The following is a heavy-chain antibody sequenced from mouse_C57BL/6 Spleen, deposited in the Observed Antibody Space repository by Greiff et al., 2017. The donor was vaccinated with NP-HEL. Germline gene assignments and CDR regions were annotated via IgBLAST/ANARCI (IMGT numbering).Heavy chain of an antibody. V-gene: IGHV5-9-1*02. Sequence: EVQLVESGEGLVKPGGSLKLSCAASGFTFSSYAMSWVRQTPEKRLEWVAYISSGGDYIYYADTVKGRFTISRDNAMNTLYLQMSSLKSEDTAMYYCTRGNYGNYFDYWGQGTTLTVSS. CDR3: TRGNYGNYFDY. CDR1: GFTFSSYA. D-gene: IGHD2-1*01. CDR2: ISSGGDYI. J-gene: IGHJ2*01.